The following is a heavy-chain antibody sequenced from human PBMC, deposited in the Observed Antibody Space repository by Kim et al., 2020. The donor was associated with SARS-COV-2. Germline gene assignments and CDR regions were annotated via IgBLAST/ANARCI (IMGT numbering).Heavy chain of an antibody. D-gene: IGHD6-13*01. CDR3: ARIRRPAGTIAWFDP. J-gene: IGHJ5*02. CDR2: INPNSGGT. V-gene: IGHV1-2*02. CDR1: GYTFTGYY. Sequence: ASVKVSCKASGYTFTGYYIHWVRQAPGQGLEWMGWINPNSGGTNYAQKFQGRVTMTRDTSISTAYMELSRLRSDDTAVYYCARIRRPAGTIAWFDPWGQGTLVTVSS.